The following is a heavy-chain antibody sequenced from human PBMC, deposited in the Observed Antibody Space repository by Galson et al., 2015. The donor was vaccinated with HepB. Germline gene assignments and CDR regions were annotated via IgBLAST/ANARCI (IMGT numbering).Heavy chain of an antibody. CDR1: GFILSSYG. J-gene: IGHJ4*02. CDR3: ARASGGCYPTATYY. D-gene: IGHD3-10*01. CDR2: IWFDGTQT. V-gene: IGHV3-33*01. Sequence: SLRLSCAASGFILSSYGMHWVRQAPGKGLEWVAAIWFDGTQTHYADSVKGRFSISRDNSENTLYLQMTNLRARDTAVYFCARASGGCYPTATYYWGQGALVTVSS.